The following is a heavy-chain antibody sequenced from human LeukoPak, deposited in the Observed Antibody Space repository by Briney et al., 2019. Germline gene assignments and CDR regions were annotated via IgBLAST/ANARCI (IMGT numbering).Heavy chain of an antibody. CDR1: GGSISSGGYY. J-gene: IGHJ6*02. Sequence: SETLSLTCTVSGGSISSGGYYWSWIRQHPGKGLEWIGYIYYSGSTYYNPSLKSRVTISVDTSKNQFSLKLSSVTAADTAVYYCARGSGYEREYYYYYYGMDVWGQGTTVTVSS. D-gene: IGHD5-12*01. CDR3: ARGSGYEREYYYYYYGMDV. V-gene: IGHV4-31*03. CDR2: IYYSGST.